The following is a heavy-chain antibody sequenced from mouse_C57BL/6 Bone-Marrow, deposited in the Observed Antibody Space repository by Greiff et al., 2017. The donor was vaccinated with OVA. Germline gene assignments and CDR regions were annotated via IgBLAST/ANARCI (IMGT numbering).Heavy chain of an antibody. V-gene: IGHV1-82*01. CDR3: ARLGNYYGSSYVDFDY. Sequence: QVQLQQSGPELVKPGASVKISCKASGYAFSSSWMNWVKQRPGKGLEWIGRIYPGDGDTNYNGKFKGKATLTADKSSSTAYMQLSSLTSEDSAVYFCARLGNYYGSSYVDFDYWGQGTTLTVSS. CDR1: GYAFSSSW. D-gene: IGHD1-1*01. J-gene: IGHJ2*01. CDR2: IYPGDGDT.